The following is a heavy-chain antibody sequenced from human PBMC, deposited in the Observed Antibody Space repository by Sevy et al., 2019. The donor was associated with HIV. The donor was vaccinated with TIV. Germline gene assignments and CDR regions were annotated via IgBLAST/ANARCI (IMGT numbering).Heavy chain of an antibody. CDR1: GGTFSSYA. CDR3: AAGHFGVVIINWFDP. V-gene: IGHV1-69*04. D-gene: IGHD3-3*01. Sequence: ASVKVSCKASGGTFSSYAISWVRQAPGQGLEWMGRIIPILGIANNAHKFQGRVTITEDKSTSTAYMELSSLRSEDTAVYYCAAGHFGVVIINWFDPWGQGTLVTVSS. CDR2: IIPILGIA. J-gene: IGHJ5*02.